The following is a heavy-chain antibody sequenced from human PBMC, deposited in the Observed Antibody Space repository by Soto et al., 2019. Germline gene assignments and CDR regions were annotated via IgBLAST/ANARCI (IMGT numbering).Heavy chain of an antibody. CDR1: GFSLSDHS. CDR3: AKDHSGYFDY. V-gene: IGHV3-30*04. J-gene: IGHJ4*02. CDR2: ISYDGSNK. Sequence: HPGGSLRLSCAASGFSLSDHSMHWVRQAPGKGLEWVAVISYDGSNKYYADSVKGRFTISRDNSKNTLYLQMNSLRAEDTAVYYCAKDHSGYFDYWGQGTLVTVSS.